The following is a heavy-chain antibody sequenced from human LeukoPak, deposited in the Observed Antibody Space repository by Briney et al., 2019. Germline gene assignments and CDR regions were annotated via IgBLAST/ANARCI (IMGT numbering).Heavy chain of an antibody. CDR2: ISYDGSNK. J-gene: IGHJ4*02. CDR3: ARDSYCSGGSCYSIFDY. V-gene: IGHV3-30*04. Sequence: PGGSLRLSCAASGFTFSSYAMHWVRQAPGKGLEWVAVISYDGSNKYYADSVKGRFTISRDNSKNTLYLQMNSLGAEDTAVYYCARDSYCSGGSCYSIFDYWGQGTLVTVSS. D-gene: IGHD2-15*01. CDR1: GFTFSSYA.